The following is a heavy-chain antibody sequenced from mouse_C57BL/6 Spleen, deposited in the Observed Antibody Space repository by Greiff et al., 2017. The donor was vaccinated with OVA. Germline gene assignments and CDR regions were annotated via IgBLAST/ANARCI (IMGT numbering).Heavy chain of an antibody. V-gene: IGHV1-64*01. D-gene: IGHD2-4*01. CDR1: GYTFTSYW. Sequence: QVQLQQPGAELVKPGASVKLSCKASGYTFTSYWMHWVKQRPGQGLEWIGMIHPNSGSTNYNEKFKSKATLTVDKSSSTAYMQLSSLTSEDSAVYYCARDDYEGYCDVGGTGTTVTVSS. CDR2: IHPNSGST. CDR3: ARDDYEGYCDV. J-gene: IGHJ1*03.